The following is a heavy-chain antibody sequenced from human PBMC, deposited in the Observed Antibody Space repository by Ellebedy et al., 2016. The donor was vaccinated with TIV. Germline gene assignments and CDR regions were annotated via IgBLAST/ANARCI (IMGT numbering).Heavy chain of an antibody. CDR2: IKPDGSEE. J-gene: IGHJ4*02. Sequence: GESLKISCAASGLTFGTSWMAWVRQAPGKGLEWVANIKPDGSEEYYAGSVKGRFTISRDNAKNSLYLQSNSPRGDDTAVYYCATHRTWSHDYWGQGTLVTVSS. CDR1: GLTFGTSW. CDR3: ATHRTWSHDY. D-gene: IGHD1-7*01. V-gene: IGHV3-7*03.